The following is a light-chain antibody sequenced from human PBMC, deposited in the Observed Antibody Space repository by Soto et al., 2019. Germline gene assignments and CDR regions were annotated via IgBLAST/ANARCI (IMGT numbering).Light chain of an antibody. CDR2: DAS. CDR1: QSISSW. V-gene: IGKV1-5*01. CDR3: QQYNSYSQT. Sequence: DIQMTQSPSTLSASVGDRVTITCRASQSISSWLAWYQQKPGKAPKLLIYDASSLESGVPSRFSGSGSGTEFTLTISGLQPDDFATYYCQQYNSYSQTFDQGTKVDIK. J-gene: IGKJ1*01.